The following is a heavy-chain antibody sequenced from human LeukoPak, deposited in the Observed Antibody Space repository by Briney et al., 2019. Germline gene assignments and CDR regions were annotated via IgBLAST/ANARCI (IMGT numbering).Heavy chain of an antibody. CDR3: AREDRSDAFDI. CDR1: GFTFSSYA. V-gene: IGHV3-30-3*01. J-gene: IGHJ3*02. D-gene: IGHD2-15*01. Sequence: GGSLRLSCAASGFTFSSYAMHWVRQAPGKGLEWVAVISYDGSNKYYADSVKGRFTISRDNSKNTLYLQMNSLRAEDTAVYYCAREDRSDAFDIWGQGTMVTVSS. CDR2: ISYDGSNK.